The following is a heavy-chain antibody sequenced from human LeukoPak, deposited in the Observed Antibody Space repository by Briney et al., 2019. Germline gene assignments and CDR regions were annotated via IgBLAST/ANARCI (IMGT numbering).Heavy chain of an antibody. J-gene: IGHJ4*02. D-gene: IGHD3-16*01. Sequence: ASVKVSCKASGYTFTGYYIHWVRQAPGQGLEWMGRINPNSGGTNYAQKFQGRVTMTRDTSISTAYMELSRLRSDDTAVYYCARVWGGWRPFAYWGQGTLVTVSS. CDR2: INPNSGGT. V-gene: IGHV1-2*06. CDR1: GYTFTGYY. CDR3: ARVWGGWRPFAY.